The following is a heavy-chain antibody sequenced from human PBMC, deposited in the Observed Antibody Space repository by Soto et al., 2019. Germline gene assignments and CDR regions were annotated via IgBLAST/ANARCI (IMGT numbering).Heavy chain of an antibody. V-gene: IGHV3-30*18. CDR3: AKRGGVVGGSEHPFFEY. CDR1: GFIFSNYG. CDR2: ISFDGKNR. D-gene: IGHD2-15*01. J-gene: IGHJ4*02. Sequence: ESGGGVVQPGKSLRLSCAASGFIFSNYGMHWVRQAPGKGLEWVALISFDGKNRNYADSGKGRFTIYRDNPKNTLYLEMNSLRPEDTAFYYCAKRGGVVGGSEHPFFEYWGQGTLVTVSS.